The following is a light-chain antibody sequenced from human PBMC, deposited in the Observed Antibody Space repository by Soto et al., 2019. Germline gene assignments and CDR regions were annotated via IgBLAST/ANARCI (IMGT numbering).Light chain of an antibody. CDR2: GAS. V-gene: IGKV3-20*01. CDR1: QGIGDT. J-gene: IGKJ5*01. Sequence: EVVMTQSPATLSVSPGEGVTLSCRASQGIGDTLAWYQQKPGQPPKLLIFGASNRATDIPARFSGGGSGTDFTLTISRLEPDDFALYYCQHYGASPITFGQG. CDR3: QHYGASPIT.